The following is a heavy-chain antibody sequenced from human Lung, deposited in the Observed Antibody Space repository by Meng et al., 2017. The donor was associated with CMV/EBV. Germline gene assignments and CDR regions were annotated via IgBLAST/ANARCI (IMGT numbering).Heavy chain of an antibody. J-gene: IGHJ6*02. V-gene: IGHV1-69*04. D-gene: IGHD3/OR15-3a*01. CDR1: GGTFSSYS. CDR3: ARDQLLLGGFYYNGMDV. Sequence: SVKVSXKASGGTFSSYSFSWVRQAPGQGLEWMGRIIPIFGLANYTQKFQGRVTISADKSTSIVSMELSSLRSEDTAVYYCARDQLLLGGFYYNGMDVWSQGTTVTVSS. CDR2: IIPIFGLA.